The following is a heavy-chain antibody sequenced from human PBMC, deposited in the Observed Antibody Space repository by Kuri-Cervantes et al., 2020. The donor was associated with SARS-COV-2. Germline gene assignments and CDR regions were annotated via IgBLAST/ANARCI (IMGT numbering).Heavy chain of an antibody. CDR3: AKCMDYYDSSGYSPGAFDI. J-gene: IGHJ3*02. D-gene: IGHD3-22*01. CDR2: ISSSSSYI. Sequence: GESLKISCAASGFTFSSYSMNWVRQAPGKGLEWVSSISSSSSYIYYADSVKGRFTISRDNAKNSLYLQMNSLRAEDTAVYYCAKCMDYYDSSGYSPGAFDIWGQGTMVTVSS. V-gene: IGHV3-21*04. CDR1: GFTFSSYS.